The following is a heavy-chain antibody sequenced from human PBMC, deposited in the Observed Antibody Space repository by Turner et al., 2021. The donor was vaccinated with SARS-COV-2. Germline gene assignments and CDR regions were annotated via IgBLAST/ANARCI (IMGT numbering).Heavy chain of an antibody. J-gene: IGHJ6*02. V-gene: IGHV1-8*01. Sequence: QVQLVQSGAEVKKPGASVKVSCKASGYTFTSYDINWVRQATGQGLEWMGRMNPNSGNTGYAQKFQGRVTMTRNTSISTAYMELSSLRSEDTAVYYCARDRYYYGSGSYYSYYYYGMDVWGQGTTVTVSS. CDR3: ARDRYYYGSGSYYSYYYYGMDV. CDR1: GYTFTSYD. CDR2: MNPNSGNT. D-gene: IGHD3-10*01.